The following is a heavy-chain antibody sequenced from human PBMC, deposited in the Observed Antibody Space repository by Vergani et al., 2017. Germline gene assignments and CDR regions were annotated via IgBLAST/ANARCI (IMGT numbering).Heavy chain of an antibody. CDR3: AKQYFVSGNYLFDY. CDR2: ISGHGDRT. J-gene: IGHJ4*02. Sequence: VQLVESGGGVVQPGRSLRLSCVASGFTFSNSAMSWVRQTSGKGLEWVSAISGHGDRTYYADSVKGRFTISRDNSKNTVYLQMNSLKAEDRAIYYCAKQYFVSGNYLFDYWGQGTLVTVSS. CDR1: GFTFSNSA. D-gene: IGHD3-10*01. V-gene: IGHV3-23*04.